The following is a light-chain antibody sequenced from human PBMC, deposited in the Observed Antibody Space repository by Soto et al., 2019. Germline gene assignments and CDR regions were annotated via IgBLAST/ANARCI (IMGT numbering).Light chain of an antibody. CDR3: SSFTSSSTFV. J-gene: IGLJ1*01. CDR1: SSDVGRYNY. CDR2: DVS. Sequence: QSALAQPASVSGSRGQSITISCTGTSSDVGRYNYVSWFQQHPGKVPKLIIYDVSNWPSGVSDRFSGSKSGNTASLTISGLHPEDEADYYCSSFTSSSTFVFGTGTKLTFL. V-gene: IGLV2-14*03.